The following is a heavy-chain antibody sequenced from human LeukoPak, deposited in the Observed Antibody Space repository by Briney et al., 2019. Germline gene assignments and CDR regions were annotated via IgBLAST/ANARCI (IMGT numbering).Heavy chain of an antibody. CDR3: AKDQYDRSGVFDY. CDR2: ISFDGSNK. J-gene: IGHJ4*02. V-gene: IGHV3-30*18. CDR1: GFNFSNNG. D-gene: IGHD3-22*01. Sequence: GESLKISCAASGFNFSNNGIHWVRQAPGKGLEWVAVISFDGSNKYYADSVKGRFTISRDNSKNTLYLQMNSLRAEDTAVYYCAKDQYDRSGVFDYWGQGTLATVSA.